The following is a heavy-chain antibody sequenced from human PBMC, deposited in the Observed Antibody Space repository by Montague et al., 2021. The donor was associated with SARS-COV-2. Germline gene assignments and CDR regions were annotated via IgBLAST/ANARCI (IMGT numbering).Heavy chain of an antibody. CDR3: ARDRGGGRYDFWSGYYVRPYDY. D-gene: IGHD3-3*01. CDR1: GFPFSSYS. V-gene: IGHV3-21*01. Sequence: SLRLSCAASGFPFSSYSMNWVRQAPGKGLEWVSSISSSSSYIYYADSVKGRFTISRDNAKNSLYLQMNSLRAKDTAVYYCARDRGGGRYDFWSGYYVRPYDYWGQGTLVTVSS. CDR2: ISSSSSYI. J-gene: IGHJ4*02.